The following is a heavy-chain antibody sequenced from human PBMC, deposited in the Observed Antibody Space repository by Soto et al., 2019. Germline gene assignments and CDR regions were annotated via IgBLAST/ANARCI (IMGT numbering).Heavy chain of an antibody. V-gene: IGHV4-34*01. D-gene: IGHD2-15*01. CDR2: INHSGST. J-gene: IGHJ4*02. CDR3: ARVPRGNGVESVDY. CDR1: GGSFSGYY. Sequence: PSETLSLTCAVYGGSFSGYYWSWIRQPPGKGLGWIGEINHSGSTNYNPSLKSRVTISVDTSKNQFSLKLSSVTAADTAVYYCARVPRGNGVESVDYWGQGTLVTVSS.